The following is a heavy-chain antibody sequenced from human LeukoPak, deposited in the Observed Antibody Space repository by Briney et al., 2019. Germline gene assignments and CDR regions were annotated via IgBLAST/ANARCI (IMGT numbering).Heavy chain of an antibody. D-gene: IGHD3-3*01. V-gene: IGHV4-34*01. J-gene: IGHJ5*02. CDR3: ARGLWSGYPP. CDR2: INHSGST. Sequence: SETLSLTCAVYGGSFSGYYWSWIRQPPGKGLEWIGEINHSGSTNYNPSLKSRVTISVDTSKNQFSLKLSSVTAADTAVYYCARGLWSGYPPWGQGTLVTVSS. CDR1: GGSFSGYY.